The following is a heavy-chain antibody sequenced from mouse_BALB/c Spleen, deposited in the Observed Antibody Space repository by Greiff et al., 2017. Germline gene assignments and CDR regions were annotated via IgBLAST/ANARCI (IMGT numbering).Heavy chain of an antibody. V-gene: IGHV14-3*02. CDR3: AGGYYSYWYFDV. CDR1: GFNIKDTY. D-gene: IGHD2-3*01. J-gene: IGHJ1*01. CDR2: IDPANGTT. Sequence: VQLQQSGAELVKPGASVKLSCTASGFNIKDTYMHWVKQRPEQGLEWIGRIDPANGTTKYDPKFQGKATITADTSSNTAYLQLSSLTSEDTAVYYCAGGYYSYWYFDVWGAGTTVTVSS.